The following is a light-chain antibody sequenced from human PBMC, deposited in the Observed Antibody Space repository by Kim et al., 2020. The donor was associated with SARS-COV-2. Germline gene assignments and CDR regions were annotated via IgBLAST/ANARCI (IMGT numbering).Light chain of an antibody. J-gene: IGKJ4*01. CDR2: AAS. V-gene: IGKV1-39*01. Sequence: ADVGDRVTITCRASQSINRYLTWYQQKPGKAPKIPIYAASSLQSGVPSRFSGSGSGTDFTLTISDLQPEDFATYYCQRTYSIPFAFGGGTKVDIK. CDR3: QRTYSIPFA. CDR1: QSINRY.